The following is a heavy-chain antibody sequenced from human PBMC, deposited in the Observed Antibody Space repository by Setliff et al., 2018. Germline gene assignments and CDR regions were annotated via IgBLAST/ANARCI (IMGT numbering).Heavy chain of an antibody. V-gene: IGHV1-24*01. CDR1: GSTLPDLS. D-gene: IGHD2-15*01. J-gene: IGHJ5*02. CDR2: YDPGEGKI. CDR3: ATRGFCSGGICYNWFDP. Sequence: ASVKVSCKVSGSTLPDLSMHWVRLAPGRGLEWMGGYDPGEGKIVYAQEFQGRVTMTEDTSTNTAYMELSSLRSEDTAMYFCATRGFCSGGICYNWFDPWGQGTLVTVSS.